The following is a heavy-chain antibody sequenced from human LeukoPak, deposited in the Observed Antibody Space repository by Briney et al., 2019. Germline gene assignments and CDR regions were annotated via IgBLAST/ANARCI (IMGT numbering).Heavy chain of an antibody. D-gene: IGHD4-17*01. Sequence: GGSLRLSCAASGFTFSSYEMNWVRQAPGKGLEWVSYISSSGSTIYYADSVKGRFTISRDNAKNSLYLQMNSLRAEDTAVYYCARDLGDYDHLMDVWGKGTTVTVSS. J-gene: IGHJ6*03. CDR2: ISSSGSTI. CDR1: GFTFSSYE. CDR3: ARDLGDYDHLMDV. V-gene: IGHV3-48*03.